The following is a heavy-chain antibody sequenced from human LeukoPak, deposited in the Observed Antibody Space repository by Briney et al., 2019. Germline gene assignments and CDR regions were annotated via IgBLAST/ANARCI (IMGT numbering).Heavy chain of an antibody. CDR1: GYTFTDYY. V-gene: IGHV1-2*06. CDR2: INPNSGGT. CDR3: ARDPSTYEEQHAFDY. J-gene: IGHJ4*02. Sequence: ASVTVSCKASGYTFTDYYMHWVRQAPGQGLEWMGRINPNSGGTNYAQKFQGRVTMTRDTSINTAYMELSRLRSDDTAVYYCARDPSTYEEQHAFDYWGQGTLVTVSS. D-gene: IGHD3-3*01.